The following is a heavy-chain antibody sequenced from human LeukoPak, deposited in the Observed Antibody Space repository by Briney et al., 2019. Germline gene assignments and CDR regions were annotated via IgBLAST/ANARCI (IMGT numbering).Heavy chain of an antibody. J-gene: IGHJ4*02. CDR3: ARGGDYPFDY. CDR1: GFXFSSYA. CDR2: INNDGSRT. D-gene: IGHD4-17*01. V-gene: IGHV3-74*01. Sequence: GGSLRLSCAGSGFXFSSYAMSWVRQAPGKGLLWVSRINNDGSRTNYADSVKGRFTISRDNAKNTLSLQMSDLRAEDTAVYHCARGGDYPFDYWGQGTLVTVSS.